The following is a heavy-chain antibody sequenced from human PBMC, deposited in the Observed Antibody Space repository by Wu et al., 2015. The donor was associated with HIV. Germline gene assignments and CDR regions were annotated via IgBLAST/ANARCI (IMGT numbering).Heavy chain of an antibody. Sequence: QVQLVQSGAEVKKPGASVKVSCKASGYTFGTYDINWVRQATGQGLEWVGWMNPKSGNTGYAQKFQGRVTMTRNTSIRTAYMELSSLRSEDTAVYYCARQRVYTSGWYIYDYWGQGTLVTSPQ. CDR2: MNPKSGNT. J-gene: IGHJ4*02. CDR3: ARQRVYTSGWYIYDY. V-gene: IGHV1-8*01. CDR1: GYTFGTYD. D-gene: IGHD6-19*01.